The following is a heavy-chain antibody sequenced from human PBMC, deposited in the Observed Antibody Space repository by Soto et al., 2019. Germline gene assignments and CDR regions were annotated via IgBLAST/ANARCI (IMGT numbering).Heavy chain of an antibody. J-gene: IGHJ6*02. CDR3: ARSNGIEVAVGFADYYYYGMDG. Sequence: SVKISCKASGGTFISYAISWVRQAPGQGLEWMGGIIPIFGTANYAQKFQGRVTITADESTSTASMKLSSLRSEEATVFYCARSNGIEVAVGFADYYYYGMDGWGQGTTVIVS. V-gene: IGHV1-69*13. CDR1: GGTFISYA. D-gene: IGHD3-22*01. CDR2: IIPIFGTA.